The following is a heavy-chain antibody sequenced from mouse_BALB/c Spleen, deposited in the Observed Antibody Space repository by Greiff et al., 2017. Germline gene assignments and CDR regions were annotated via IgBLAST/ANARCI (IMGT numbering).Heavy chain of an antibody. Sequence: EVMLVESGGGLVKPGGSLKLSCAASGFTFSDYYMYWVRQTPEKRLEWVATISDGGSYTYYPDSVKGRFTISRDNAKNNLYLQMSSLKSEDTAMYYCASPYYRSAAWFAYWGQGTLVTVSA. J-gene: IGHJ3*01. D-gene: IGHD2-14*01. CDR2: ISDGGSYT. CDR1: GFTFSDYY. V-gene: IGHV5-4*02. CDR3: ASPYYRSAAWFAY.